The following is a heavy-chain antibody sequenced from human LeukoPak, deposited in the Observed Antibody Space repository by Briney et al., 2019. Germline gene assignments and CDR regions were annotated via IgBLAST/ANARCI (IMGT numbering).Heavy chain of an antibody. CDR2: INHSGST. CDR1: GGSFSGYY. V-gene: IGHV4-34*01. D-gene: IGHD4-17*01. J-gene: IGHJ4*02. CDR3: AREHGDGNSL. Sequence: ASETLSLTCAVYGGSFSGYYWSWIRQPPGKGLEWIGEINHSGSTNYNPSLKSRVTISVDTSKNQFSLKLSSVTAADTAVYYCAREHGDGNSLWGQGTLVTVSS.